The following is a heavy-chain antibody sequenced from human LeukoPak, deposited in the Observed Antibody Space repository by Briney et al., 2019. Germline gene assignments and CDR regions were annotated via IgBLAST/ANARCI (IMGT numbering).Heavy chain of an antibody. V-gene: IGHV3-30*02. Sequence: GGSLGLSCAASGFTFSNYGMHWVRQAPGKGREWVAFLRRDGSDKYYADSVKGRFTISRDNSKNTVYLKMNSLRPEDTAVYYCAKDHSQNFDYWGQGTLVSVSS. D-gene: IGHD5-18*01. CDR3: AKDHSQNFDY. CDR1: GFTFSNYG. J-gene: IGHJ4*02. CDR2: LRRDGSDK.